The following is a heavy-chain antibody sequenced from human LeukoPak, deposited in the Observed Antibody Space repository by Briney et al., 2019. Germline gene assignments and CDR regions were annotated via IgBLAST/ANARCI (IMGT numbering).Heavy chain of an antibody. CDR3: ARGLGHSSSEDFDY. V-gene: IGHV4-34*01. J-gene: IGHJ4*02. D-gene: IGHD6-6*01. CDR1: GVSFSGYY. CDR2: INHSGST. Sequence: PSETLSLTCAVYGVSFSGYYWSWIRQPPGKGLEWIGEINHSGSTNYNPSLKSRVTISVDTSKNQFSLKLSSVTAADTAVYYCARGLGHSSSEDFDYWGQGTLVTVSS.